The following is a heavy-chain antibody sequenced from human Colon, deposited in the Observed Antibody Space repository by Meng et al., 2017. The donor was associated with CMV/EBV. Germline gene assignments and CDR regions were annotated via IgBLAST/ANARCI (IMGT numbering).Heavy chain of an antibody. V-gene: IGHV1-18*01. D-gene: IGHD6-19*01. CDR1: GYSFTSYA. CDR3: ARALIAVSGTFYFDY. Sequence: QVQLVQSGAEVKRPGASVEGPCKSSGYSFTSYAINWVRQAPGQGLEWMGWISTHNGDTNYAQKFQGRVTMATDTSTSTAYMELRSLRSDDTGVYYCARALIAVSGTFYFDYWGQGTLVTVSS. CDR2: ISTHNGDT. J-gene: IGHJ4*02.